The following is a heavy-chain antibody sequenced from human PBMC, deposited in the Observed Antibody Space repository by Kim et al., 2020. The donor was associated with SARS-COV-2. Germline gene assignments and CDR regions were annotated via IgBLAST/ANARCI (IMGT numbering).Heavy chain of an antibody. Sequence: NPSLGSRVTISLDMSKNQVSLKRTSVTAADTALYYCAREDRGRGDSLFDNWGQGTLVTVSS. CDR3: AREDRGRGDSLFDN. D-gene: IGHD2-15*01. V-gene: IGHV4-59*12. J-gene: IGHJ4*02.